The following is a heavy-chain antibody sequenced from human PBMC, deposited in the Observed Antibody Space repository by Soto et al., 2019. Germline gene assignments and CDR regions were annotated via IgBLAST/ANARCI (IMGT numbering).Heavy chain of an antibody. CDR1: GITFGNRA. CDR3: ARGSKDSYTGSRIFDF. D-gene: IGHD3-10*01. CDR2: ITDTGGDA. Sequence: GGSLRLSCVASGITFGNRAMSWVRQAPGEGLEWVSAITDTGGDAKYADSVKGRFAISSDNSKNTLYLQMSSLRAEDSAVYYCARGSKDSYTGSRIFDFWGRETLVNVSS. J-gene: IGHJ4*01. V-gene: IGHV3-23*01.